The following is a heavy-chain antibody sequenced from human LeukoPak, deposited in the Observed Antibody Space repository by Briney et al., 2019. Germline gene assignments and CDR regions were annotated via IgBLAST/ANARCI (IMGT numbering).Heavy chain of an antibody. V-gene: IGHV3-30*03. D-gene: IGHD5-12*01. CDR2: ISSDGNDK. CDR3: TTKVIRGNSGDDYDD. J-gene: IGHJ4*02. Sequence: GGSLRLSCAASGVTLSSYGMHWVRQAPGKGLEWVALISSDGNDKLYGDSVNGRCTISRDDSKSTLYLQMNSLRAEDTAVYYCTTKVIRGNSGDDYDDWGQGTLVTVSS. CDR1: GVTLSSYG.